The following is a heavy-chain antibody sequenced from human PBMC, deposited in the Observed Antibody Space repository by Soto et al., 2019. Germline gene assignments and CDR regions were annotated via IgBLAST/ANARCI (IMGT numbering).Heavy chain of an antibody. Sequence: EVQLLESGGGLVQPGGSLRLSCAASGFTFSTYAMIWVRQAPGKGLEWVSVITGSGGSTYYADSVKGRCTISRDNSKNTLYLQMNSLRAEDTAVYYCAKDRYGDYGGVDYWGQGTLVTVSS. CDR1: GFTFSTYA. CDR3: AKDRYGDYGGVDY. CDR2: ITGSGGST. J-gene: IGHJ4*02. D-gene: IGHD4-17*01. V-gene: IGHV3-23*01.